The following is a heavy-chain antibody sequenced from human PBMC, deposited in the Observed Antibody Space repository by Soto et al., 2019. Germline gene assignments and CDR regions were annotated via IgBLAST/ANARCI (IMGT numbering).Heavy chain of an antibody. CDR3: AGGDYTNSFLFQH. CDR1: GFIFSSFS. D-gene: IGHD3-3*01. Sequence: EVQFVESGGGLVQPGGSLRLSCAASGFIFSSFSLNWVRQSPGKGLEWVSYISSSTSSIYYSDSVKGRFTISRDNAKNSLYLQMNSLRAEDTAVYFCAGGDYTNSFLFQHWCQGTLVTVSS. CDR2: ISSSTSSI. V-gene: IGHV3-48*01. J-gene: IGHJ1*01.